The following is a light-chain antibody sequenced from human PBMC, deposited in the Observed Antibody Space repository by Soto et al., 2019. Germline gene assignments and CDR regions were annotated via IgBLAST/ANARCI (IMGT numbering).Light chain of an antibody. V-gene: IGKV3-20*01. Sequence: EIVLTQSPGTLSLSPGERATLSCRASQSVGNNLAWYQQKPGQAHRLLIYGASNRATGIPDRFSGSGSGTDFTLTISRLEPEDFALYCCQQYGSSLFTFGPGTTVDIK. CDR1: QSVGNN. CDR3: QQYGSSLFT. CDR2: GAS. J-gene: IGKJ3*01.